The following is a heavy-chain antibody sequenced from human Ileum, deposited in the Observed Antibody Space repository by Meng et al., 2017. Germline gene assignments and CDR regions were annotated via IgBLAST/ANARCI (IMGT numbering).Heavy chain of an antibody. D-gene: IGHD1-26*01. J-gene: IGHJ4*02. CDR1: GYAVSSNNYN. V-gene: IGHV4-61*03. Sequence: VQLQGPGPGPGRPSETLSLTFTCAGYAVSSNNYNWSWIRQPPGKRLEWIGYVYYSGHTDCNPSLKSRLSISIDTSKNHFSLKLSSVTAADTAVYYCARTPLYSGSYYFDPWGQGALVTVSS. CDR3: ARTPLYSGSYYFDP. CDR2: VYYSGHT.